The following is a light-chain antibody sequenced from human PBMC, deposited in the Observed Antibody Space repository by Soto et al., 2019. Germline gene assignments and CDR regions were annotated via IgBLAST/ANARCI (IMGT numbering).Light chain of an antibody. V-gene: IGKV3-15*01. CDR3: QQYNNWPPLT. J-gene: IGKJ4*01. CDR1: QSISTN. Sequence: EIVMTQSPPTLSVSPGERATLSCRASQSISTNLAWYQQKPGQAPRLLIYGASTRATGIPARFSGSGSGTDFTLTISSLQSEDFAVYYCQQYNNWPPLTFGGGTKVEIK. CDR2: GAS.